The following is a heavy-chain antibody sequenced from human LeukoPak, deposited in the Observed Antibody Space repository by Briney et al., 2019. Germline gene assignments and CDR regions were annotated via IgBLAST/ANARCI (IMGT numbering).Heavy chain of an antibody. Sequence: ASVKVSCKASGYIFTGYYMHWVRQAPGQGREGMGWINPNSGGTNYAQKFQGRVTMTRDTSIRTAYMELSRLSSDVAAVYYCAAPLGATEAFDYWGQGTLVTVSS. CDR3: AAPLGATEAFDY. J-gene: IGHJ4*02. CDR1: GYIFTGYY. V-gene: IGHV1-2*02. D-gene: IGHD1-26*01. CDR2: INPNSGGT.